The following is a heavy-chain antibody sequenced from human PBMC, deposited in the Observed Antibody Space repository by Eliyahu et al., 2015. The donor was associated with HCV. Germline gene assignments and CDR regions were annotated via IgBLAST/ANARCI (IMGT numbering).Heavy chain of an antibody. D-gene: IGHD6-13*01. V-gene: IGHV4-39*01. CDR3: ARLGLGSSWFY. J-gene: IGHJ4*02. CDR2: ILYTGNT. CDR1: GDSISVXHX. Sequence: QLQLPESGPGLVKPSEXLSLTCTVSGDSISVXHXWGWLRPXPGKGLXYIGSILYTGNTHYNPALRSRVIISVDTSKNQFSLNLSSVTAADTAVYYCARLGLGSSWFYWGQGTLVTVSS.